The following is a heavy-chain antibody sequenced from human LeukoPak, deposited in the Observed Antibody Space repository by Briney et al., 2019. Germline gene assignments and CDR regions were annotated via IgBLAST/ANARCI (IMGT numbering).Heavy chain of an antibody. Sequence: PGGSLRLSCAASGFTFSSYSMNWVRQAPGKGLEWVSSISSSSSYIYYADSVKGRFTISRDNAKNSLYLQMNSLRAEDTAVYYCALVAHYYYYGMDVWGQGTTVTVSS. CDR1: GFTFSSYS. V-gene: IGHV3-21*01. D-gene: IGHD2-8*02. CDR2: ISSSSSYI. J-gene: IGHJ6*02. CDR3: ALVAHYYYYGMDV.